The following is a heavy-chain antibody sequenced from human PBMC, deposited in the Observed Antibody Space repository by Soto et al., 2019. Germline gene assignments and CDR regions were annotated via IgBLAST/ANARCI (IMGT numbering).Heavy chain of an antibody. CDR2: ISSDRSYI. D-gene: IGHD4-17*01. V-gene: IGHV3-21*01. J-gene: IGHJ4*02. CDR3: PRGDSGDTQAPFDS. Sequence: ESLSLTCSATGFSFNIKSKNWGRQAPGRGREWVSSISSDRSYIYYADSGKGRFTISRYNGNNTLYPQMSSLRAGGTAVYYCPRGDSGDTQAPFDSWGQASLVTVSS. CDR1: GFSFNIKS.